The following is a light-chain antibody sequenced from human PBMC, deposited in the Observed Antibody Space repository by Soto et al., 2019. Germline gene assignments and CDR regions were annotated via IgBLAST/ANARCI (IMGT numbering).Light chain of an antibody. J-gene: IGKJ3*01. CDR3: QQSYTSPAFT. CDR2: AAS. Sequence: DIQMTQSPSSLSASIGDRVSITCRASQSIGNFLNWYQQKPGKVPKLLIYAASNLHSGVPSRFSGSGSGTEFTRTISSLQLEDFAAYYCQQSYTSPAFTFGPGTRV. CDR1: QSIGNF. V-gene: IGKV1-39*01.